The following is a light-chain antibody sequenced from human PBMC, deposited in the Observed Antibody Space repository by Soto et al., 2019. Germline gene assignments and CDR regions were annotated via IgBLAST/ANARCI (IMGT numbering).Light chain of an antibody. Sequence: EDVLTQSPATLSLSPGESATLSCRASESVSRYLAWYQQRPGQAPRLLIYGASSRATGIPDRFSGSGSGTDFTLTISRLEPEDFAVYHCQQYSSSPLTFGGGTKVDIK. V-gene: IGKV3-20*01. CDR3: QQYSSSPLT. J-gene: IGKJ4*01. CDR2: GAS. CDR1: ESVSRY.